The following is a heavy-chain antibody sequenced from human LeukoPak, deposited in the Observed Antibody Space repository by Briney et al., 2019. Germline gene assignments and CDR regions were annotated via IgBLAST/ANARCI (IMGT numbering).Heavy chain of an antibody. CDR3: ARGRRRLAAPGATPPAPYFDY. V-gene: IGHV3-21*01. J-gene: IGHJ4*02. CDR1: GFTFNSYT. CDR2: ISSTSSYI. Sequence: PGGSLRLSCAASGFTFNSYTMNWVRQAPGKGLEWVSCISSTSSYIYYADSVKGRSTISRDNAKNSLYLQMKSLRADDTAVYYCARGRRRLAAPGATPPAPYFDYWGQGTLVTVSS. D-gene: IGHD6-13*01.